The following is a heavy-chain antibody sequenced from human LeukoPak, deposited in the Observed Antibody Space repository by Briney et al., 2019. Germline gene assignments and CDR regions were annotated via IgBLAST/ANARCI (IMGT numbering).Heavy chain of an antibody. CDR3: ARHRPSDDHYMHVQVM. J-gene: IGHJ3*02. Sequence: SETLSLTCTVSGGSISSHYGSWIRQPPGKGLELVGDIYYTGSINYNPSLKRRVTISVDTSKNQFSLHLRSVTAADTAVYVCARHRPSDDHYMHVQVMWGQGRRLAVSS. V-gene: IGHV4-59*11. CDR1: GGSISSHY. CDR2: IYYTGSI. D-gene: IGHD1-14*01.